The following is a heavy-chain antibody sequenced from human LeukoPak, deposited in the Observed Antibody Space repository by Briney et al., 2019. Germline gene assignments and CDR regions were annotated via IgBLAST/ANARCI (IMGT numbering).Heavy chain of an antibody. CDR3: ARDLAWGGY. CDR2: ITSSSSSM. V-gene: IGHV3-21*01. J-gene: IGHJ4*02. Sequence: GGSLRLSCVASGFTFSIYTMSWVRQAPGKGLEWVSSITSSSSSMYSADSVKGRLTISRDNAKNSLYLQMNSLRAEDTAVYYCARDLAWGGYWGQGTLVTISS. D-gene: IGHD7-27*01. CDR1: GFTFSIYT.